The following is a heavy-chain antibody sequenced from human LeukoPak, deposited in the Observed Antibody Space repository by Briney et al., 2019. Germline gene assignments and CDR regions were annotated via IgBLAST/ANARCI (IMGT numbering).Heavy chain of an antibody. CDR3: ARDLAWGGY. CDR2: ITSSSSSM. V-gene: IGHV3-21*01. J-gene: IGHJ4*02. Sequence: GGSLRLSCVASGFTFSIYTMSWVRQAPGKGLEWVSSITSSSSSMYSADSVKGRLTISRDNAKNSLYLQMNSLRAEDTAVYYCARDLAWGGYWGQGTLVTISS. D-gene: IGHD7-27*01. CDR1: GFTFSIYT.